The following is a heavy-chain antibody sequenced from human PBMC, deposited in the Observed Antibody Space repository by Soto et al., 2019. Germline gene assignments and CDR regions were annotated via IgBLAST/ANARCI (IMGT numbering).Heavy chain of an antibody. J-gene: IGHJ5*02. CDR3: ARGLGRTAALTT. CDR1: GYSFTIYC. D-gene: IGHD2-21*02. Sequence: GESLKISCDGSGYSFTIYCIGLVLQMPGKGLEWMGIIYPGDSDTRYSPSFQGQVTISADKSISTAYLQWSSLKASDTAMYYCARGLGRTAALTTWGQGTLVTVSS. V-gene: IGHV5-51*01. CDR2: IYPGDSDT.